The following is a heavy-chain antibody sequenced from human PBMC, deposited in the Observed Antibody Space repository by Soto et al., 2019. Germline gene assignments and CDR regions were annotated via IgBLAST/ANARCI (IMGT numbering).Heavy chain of an antibody. CDR1: GGSINSYW. D-gene: IGHD3-10*01. CDR2: VYSSGTT. CDR3: ARDIGSYAYGEGY. Sequence: LSLTCSVSGGSINSYWWSWIRQPAGKGLEWIGRVYSSGTTDYNPSLNSRATLSVETSKSQFSLKLSSVTAADTAVYYCARDIGSYAYGEGYWGQGIQVTVSS. J-gene: IGHJ4*02. V-gene: IGHV4-4*07.